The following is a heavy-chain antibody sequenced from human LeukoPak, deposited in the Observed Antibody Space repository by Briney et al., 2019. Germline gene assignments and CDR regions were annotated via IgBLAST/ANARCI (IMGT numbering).Heavy chain of an antibody. J-gene: IGHJ4*02. Sequence: PSETLSLTCAVYGGSFSGYYWSWIRQPPGKGLEWIGEINHSGSANYNPSLKSRVTISVDTSKNQFSLKLSSVTAADTAVYYCARVKGRGYSYHFDYWGQGTLVTVSP. D-gene: IGHD5-18*01. CDR3: ARVKGRGYSYHFDY. V-gene: IGHV4-34*01. CDR2: INHSGSA. CDR1: GGSFSGYY.